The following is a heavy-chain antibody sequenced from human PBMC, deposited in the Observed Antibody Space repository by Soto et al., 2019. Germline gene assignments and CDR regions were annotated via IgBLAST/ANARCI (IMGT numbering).Heavy chain of an antibody. CDR1: GGSVTTGGYY. Sequence: SETLSLTCTVSGGSVTTGGYYWSWIRQLPGKGLEWIGHRYYSESTYYNPSLKSRVSMSLDTSKNQFSLKLSFVTAADTAMYYCARTKCSGGSCYSWSLDYWGQGTPVTVSS. CDR2: RYYSEST. J-gene: IGHJ4*02. D-gene: IGHD2-15*01. CDR3: ARTKCSGGSCYSWSLDY. V-gene: IGHV4-31*03.